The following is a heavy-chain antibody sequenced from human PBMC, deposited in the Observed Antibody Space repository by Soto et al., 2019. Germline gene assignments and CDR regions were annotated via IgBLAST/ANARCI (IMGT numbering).Heavy chain of an antibody. J-gene: IGHJ5*02. CDR1: GGSISGYY. V-gene: IGHV4-59*12. CDR2: IYDGDSA. CDR3: ARGQRYCSSTSCQQSWFDP. Sequence: SETLSLTCSVSGGSISGYYWSWIRQPPGKGLEWIGYIYDGDSANYNPSLKSRVIISVDTSKNQFSLKLSSVTAADTAVYYCARGQRYCSSTSCQQSWFDPWGQGTLVTVSS. D-gene: IGHD2-2*01.